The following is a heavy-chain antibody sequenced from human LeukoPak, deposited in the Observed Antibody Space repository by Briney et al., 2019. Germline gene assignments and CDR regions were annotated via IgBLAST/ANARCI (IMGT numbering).Heavy chain of an antibody. D-gene: IGHD3/OR15-3a*01. V-gene: IGHV3-23*01. CDR2: ISGSGGST. CDR3: ARERSVDISYFDY. CDR1: GFTFSSYA. J-gene: IGHJ4*02. Sequence: PGGSLRLSCAASGFTFSSYAMSWVRQAPGKGLEWVSAISGSGGSTYYADSVKGRFTISRDNAKNSLYLQMNSLRAEDTAVYYCARERSVDISYFDYWGQGTLVTVSS.